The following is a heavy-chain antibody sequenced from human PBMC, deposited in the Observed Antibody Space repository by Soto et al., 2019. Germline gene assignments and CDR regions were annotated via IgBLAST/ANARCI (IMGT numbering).Heavy chain of an antibody. CDR1: GYTFTGYD. V-gene: IGHV1-8*01. D-gene: IGHD3-10*01. CDR3: ERARAFEYYYGSNWFDP. Sequence: GXSVKVSFNASGYTFTGYDINLVRQSTGQGLEWMGWMNPTSGNTGYAQKFQGSVTMTRSTSISTAYLELSSLRSEDKAVYYCERARAFEYYYGSNWFDPWGQGTLVTVSS. CDR2: MNPTSGNT. J-gene: IGHJ5*02.